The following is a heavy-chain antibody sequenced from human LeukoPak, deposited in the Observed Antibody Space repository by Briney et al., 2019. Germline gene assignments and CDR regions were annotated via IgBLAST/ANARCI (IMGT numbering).Heavy chain of an antibody. CDR2: IWNDGSKK. CDR1: GFPFSSYG. D-gene: IGHD4-23*01. CDR3: ANQDDYGGNSY. Sequence: PGTSLRLSCAASGFPFSSYGMHWVRQAPGKGLEWVAVIWNDGSKKYYVDSVKGRFTISRDDSKNTLYLHMNSLRAEDTAVYYCANQDDYGGNSYWGQGTLVTVSS. V-gene: IGHV3-33*03. J-gene: IGHJ4*02.